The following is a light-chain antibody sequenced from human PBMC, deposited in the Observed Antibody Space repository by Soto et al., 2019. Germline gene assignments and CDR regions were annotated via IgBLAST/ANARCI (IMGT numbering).Light chain of an antibody. V-gene: IGLV2-14*01. J-gene: IGLJ1*01. Sequence: QSVLTQPASVSGSPGQSITISCTGTSSDVGGYIYVSWYQQHPGKAHKLMIYDVTSRPSGVSYRFYGSKSGNTASLTISGLQAEDEADYYCSSYTTSSSYVFGTGTKLTVL. CDR2: DVT. CDR3: SSYTTSSSYV. CDR1: SSDVGGYIY.